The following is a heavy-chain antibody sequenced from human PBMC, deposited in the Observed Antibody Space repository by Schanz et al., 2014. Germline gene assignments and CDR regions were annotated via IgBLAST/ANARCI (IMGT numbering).Heavy chain of an antibody. J-gene: IGHJ5*02. CDR2: INPANGNT. CDR3: ARDLIAAAESWFDP. Sequence: QVQLVQSGAEVKKPGASVKVSCQASGYTLKDHAMHWVRQAPGQSLEWLGWINPANGNTHYSPRLNGRGSIASDTAASTVYLHFSSLKSDDTAVYYCARDLIAAAESWFDPWGQGTPITVSS. D-gene: IGHD6-13*01. V-gene: IGHV1-3*01. CDR1: GYTLKDHA.